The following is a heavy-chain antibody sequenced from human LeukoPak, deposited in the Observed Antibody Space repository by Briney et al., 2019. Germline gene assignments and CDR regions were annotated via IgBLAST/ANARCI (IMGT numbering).Heavy chain of an antibody. V-gene: IGHV4-59*08. J-gene: IGHJ4*02. CDR1: GGSISSYY. D-gene: IGHD6-19*01. Sequence: SETLSLTCTVSGGSISSYYWSWIRQPPVKGLEWIGYIYYSGSTNYNPSLKSRVTISVDTSKNQFSLKLSSVTAADTAVYYCARHIRYSSGFDYWGQGTLVTVSS. CDR3: ARHIRYSSGFDY. CDR2: IYYSGST.